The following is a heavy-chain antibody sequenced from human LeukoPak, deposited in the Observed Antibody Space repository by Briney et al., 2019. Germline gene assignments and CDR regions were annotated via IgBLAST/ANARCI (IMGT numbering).Heavy chain of an antibody. CDR1: GGSISSSSYY. Sequence: SETLSLTCTVSGGSISSSSYYWGWIRQPPGKGLEWIGSIYYSGSTYYNPSLKSRVTISVDTSKNQFSLKLSSVTAADTAVYYCTRMPKAGYFYYGMDVWGQGTTVTVSS. D-gene: IGHD2-2*01. CDR2: IYYSGST. V-gene: IGHV4-39*07. J-gene: IGHJ6*02. CDR3: TRMPKAGYFYYGMDV.